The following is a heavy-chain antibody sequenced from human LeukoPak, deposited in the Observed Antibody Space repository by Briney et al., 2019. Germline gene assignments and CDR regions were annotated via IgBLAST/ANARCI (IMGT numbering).Heavy chain of an antibody. V-gene: IGHV1-69*04. Sequence: ASVKVSCKASGGTFSSYTISWVRQAPGQGLEWMGRIIPILGIANYAQKFQGRVTITVDKSTSTAYMELSSLRAEDTAVYYCARDHESITIFGVVHYFDYWGQGTLVTVSS. J-gene: IGHJ4*02. CDR2: IIPILGIA. CDR1: GGTFSSYT. D-gene: IGHD3-3*01. CDR3: ARDHESITIFGVVHYFDY.